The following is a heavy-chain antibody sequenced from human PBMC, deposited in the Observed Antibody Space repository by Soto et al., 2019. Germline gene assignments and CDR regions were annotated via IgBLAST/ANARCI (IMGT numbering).Heavy chain of an antibody. CDR1: GFTFSGSA. CDR2: IRSKANSYAT. V-gene: IGHV3-73*01. Sequence: EVQLVESGGGLVQPGGSLKLSCAASGFTFSGSAMHWVRQASGKGLEWVGRIRSKANSYATAYAASVKGRFTISRDDSKTTAYLQMNSLKTEDTAVYYSTSVATAGFYWGLGTLLTVSS. J-gene: IGHJ4*02. CDR3: TSVATAGFY. D-gene: IGHD6-13*01.